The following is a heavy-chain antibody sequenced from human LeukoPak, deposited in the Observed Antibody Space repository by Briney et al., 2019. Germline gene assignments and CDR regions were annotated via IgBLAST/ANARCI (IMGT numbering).Heavy chain of an antibody. CDR1: GFTFSRYG. CDR3: AKDRDAINTYFDY. CDR2: ISYDGSNK. V-gene: IGHV3-30*18. Sequence: PGRSLRLSCAASGFTFSRYGMHWVRQAPGKGLEGVAVISYDGSNKVYADSVKGRFTISRDNSKNTLYLQMNSLRVEDTAVYYCAKDRDAINTYFDYWGQGTLVTVSS. J-gene: IGHJ4*02. D-gene: IGHD5-12*01.